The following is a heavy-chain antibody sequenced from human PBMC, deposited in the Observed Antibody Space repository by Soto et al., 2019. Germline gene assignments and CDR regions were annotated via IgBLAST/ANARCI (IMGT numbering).Heavy chain of an antibody. J-gene: IGHJ6*02. Sequence: SGPTLVNPKQTLTLTCSFSGFSLSTSGMCVSWIRQPPGKALEWLALIDWDDDKYYSTSLKTRLTISKDTSKNQVVLTMTNMDPVDTATYYCARIFRGVTIYYYDYYGMDVWGQGTTVTVSS. CDR2: IDWDDDK. CDR3: ARIFRGVTIYYYDYYGMDV. D-gene: IGHD3-16*01. V-gene: IGHV2-70*01. CDR1: GFSLSTSGMC.